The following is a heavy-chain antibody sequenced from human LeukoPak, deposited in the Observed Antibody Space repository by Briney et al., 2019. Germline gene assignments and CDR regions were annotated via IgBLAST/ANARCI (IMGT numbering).Heavy chain of an antibody. Sequence: GGSLRLSCAASGFTFSSNYMSWVRQAPGKGLEWVSVIYSGGSTYYTDSVKGRFTISRDNSKNTLYLQMNSLRAEDTAVYYCASSDSSGLRDYFDFWGQGTLVTVSS. CDR1: GFTFSSNY. CDR2: IYSGGST. CDR3: ASSDSSGLRDYFDF. J-gene: IGHJ4*02. V-gene: IGHV3-53*01. D-gene: IGHD3-22*01.